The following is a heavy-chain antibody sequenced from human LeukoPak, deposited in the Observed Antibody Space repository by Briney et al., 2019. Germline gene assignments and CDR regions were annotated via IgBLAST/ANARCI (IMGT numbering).Heavy chain of an antibody. Sequence: GASVKVSCKASGYTFTSYGISWVRQAPGQELEWMGWISAANGNTNYEQKLQGRVTMTTDTSTSTAYMELRSLRSDDTAVYYCARARSGSYLDYWGQGTLVTVSS. J-gene: IGHJ4*02. V-gene: IGHV1-18*01. CDR3: ARARSGSYLDY. CDR2: ISAANGNT. CDR1: GYTFTSYG. D-gene: IGHD1-26*01.